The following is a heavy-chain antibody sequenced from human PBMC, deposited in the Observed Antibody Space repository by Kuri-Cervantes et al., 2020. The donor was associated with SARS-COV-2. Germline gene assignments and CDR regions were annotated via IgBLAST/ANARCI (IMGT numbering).Heavy chain of an antibody. D-gene: IGHD3-3*01. J-gene: IGHJ6*02. CDR1: GFTFSSYW. CDR3: ARDRYDFWSGLGYYYYGMDV. V-gene: IGHV3-74*01. Sequence: GGPLRLSCAASGFTFSSYWMHWVRQAPGKGLVWVSRINSDGSSTSYADSVKGRFTISRDNAKNTLYLQMNSLRAEDTAVYYCARDRYDFWSGLGYYYYGMDVWGQGTTVTVSS. CDR2: INSDGSST.